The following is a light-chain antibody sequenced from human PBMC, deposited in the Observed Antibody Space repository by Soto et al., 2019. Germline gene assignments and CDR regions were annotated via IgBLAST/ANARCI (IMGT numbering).Light chain of an antibody. J-gene: IGLJ1*01. CDR1: SSNIGAGFD. CDR3: QSYDSRLSEYV. Sequence: QSVLTQPPSLSGAPGQRVTISCTGSSSNIGAGFDVHCYQQVPGTAPRLLINANTNRPSGFLDRFSGSKSGTSASLAITGLQPEDEADYFCQSYDSRLSEYVFGSGTQLTVL. V-gene: IGLV1-40*01. CDR2: ANT.